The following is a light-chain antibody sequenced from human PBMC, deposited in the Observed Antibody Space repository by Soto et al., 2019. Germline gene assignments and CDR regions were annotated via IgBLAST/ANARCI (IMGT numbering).Light chain of an antibody. CDR3: QQYAAPPLT. J-gene: IGKJ3*01. Sequence: EIVLTQSPDTLSLSPGERATLSCRASQNIYINSLAWYQQRPGQAPRLLIYGGSTRATAVPDRFSGSGSGTDFALTISRLEPEDFAVYYCQQYAAPPLTFGPGTKVD. CDR1: QNIYINS. CDR2: GGS. V-gene: IGKV3-20*01.